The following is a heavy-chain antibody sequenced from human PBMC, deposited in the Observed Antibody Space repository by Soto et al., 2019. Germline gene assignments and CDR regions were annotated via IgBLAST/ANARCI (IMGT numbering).Heavy chain of an antibody. CDR2: IYRNGNA. J-gene: IGHJ5*01. V-gene: IGHV4-30-4*01. D-gene: IGHD2-15*01. CDR1: GVSISSTDYY. Sequence: QEQLQESGPGLVKPSQTLSLTCTVSGVSISSTDYYWSWMRQRPGKDLEWIGYIYRNGNAYYNPSLQSPISISIDTSKNQFSLNLNSLTAADTAVYYCASKKGYCSRAVFFTPNWLDFCGQGTQVNVS. CDR3: ASKKGYCSRAVFFTPNWLDF.